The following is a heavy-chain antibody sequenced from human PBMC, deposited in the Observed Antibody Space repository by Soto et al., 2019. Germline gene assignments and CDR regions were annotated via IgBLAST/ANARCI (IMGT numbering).Heavy chain of an antibody. CDR3: ARETNLYYQLTTVTTYAYYYYMDV. J-gene: IGHJ6*03. V-gene: IGHV1-18*01. Sequence: GASVKVSCKASGYTFTSYGISWVRQAPGQGLEWMGWIRAYNGNTNYAQKLKGRVTMTTDTSTSTAYMELRSMRSYDTAVYYCARETNLYYQLTTVTTYAYYYYMDVWGKGTTVTVSS. CDR2: IRAYNGNT. D-gene: IGHD4-17*01. CDR1: GYTFTSYG.